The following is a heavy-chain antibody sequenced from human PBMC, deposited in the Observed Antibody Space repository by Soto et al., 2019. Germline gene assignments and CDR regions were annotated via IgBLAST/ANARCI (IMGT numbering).Heavy chain of an antibody. D-gene: IGHD5-12*01. Sequence: VASVKVSCKASGYTLTNYGVTWVRQAPGQGLEWLGRFTPYKADTNSAQNLQGRVTMATDTSTNTAYLELRSLRSDDTAVYFCATDGPSNSGNLYAFDIWGQGTMVTVSS. CDR1: GYTLTNYG. V-gene: IGHV1-18*04. CDR2: FTPYKADT. J-gene: IGHJ3*02. CDR3: ATDGPSNSGNLYAFDI.